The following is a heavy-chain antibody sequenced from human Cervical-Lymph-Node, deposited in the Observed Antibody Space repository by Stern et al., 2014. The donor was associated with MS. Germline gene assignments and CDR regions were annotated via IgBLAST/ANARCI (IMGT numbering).Heavy chain of an antibody. CDR2: IYPGASET. D-gene: IGHD1-14*01. CDR1: GFKFSIYW. J-gene: IGHJ4*02. CDR3: ARQTTAWASDV. V-gene: IGHV5-51*01. Sequence: MQLVQSGAELIRPGESLQISCKGSGFKFSIYWIAWVRQMPGKGLEWMGIIYPGASETRYSPSFQGQVTMSADKSTSTAYLQWSSLNASDTAMYFCARQTTAWASDVWGQGTLVTVSS.